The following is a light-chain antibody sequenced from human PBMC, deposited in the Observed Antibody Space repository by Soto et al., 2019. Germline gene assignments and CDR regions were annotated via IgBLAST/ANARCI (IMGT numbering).Light chain of an antibody. J-gene: IGLJ2*01. CDR1: SSDVGGYNY. CDR2: DVS. CDR3: SSYTGSSTYVV. V-gene: IGLV2-14*01. Sequence: QSALTQPASVSGSPGQSITISCTGTSSDVGGYNYVSWYQQHPGKAPKLMIYDVSNRPSGVSNRFSGSKSGNTASLTISGVPAEDEADYYCSSYTGSSTYVVFGGGTKVTVL.